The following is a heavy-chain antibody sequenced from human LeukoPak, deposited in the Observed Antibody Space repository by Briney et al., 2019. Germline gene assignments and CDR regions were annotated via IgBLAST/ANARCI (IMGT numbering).Heavy chain of an antibody. J-gene: IGHJ4*02. CDR3: ARVDCSGGSCYSNY. D-gene: IGHD2-15*01. CDR1: GGSISSYY. Sequence: SETLSLTCTVSGGSISSYYWSWIRQPPGKGLEWIGYIYYSGSTNYNPSPRSRVTISVDTSKNQFSLKLSSVTAADTAVYYCARVDCSGGSCYSNYWGQGTLVTVPS. V-gene: IGHV4-59*01. CDR2: IYYSGST.